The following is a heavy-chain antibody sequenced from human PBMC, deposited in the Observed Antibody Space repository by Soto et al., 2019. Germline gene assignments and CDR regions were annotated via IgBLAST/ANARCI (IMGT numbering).Heavy chain of an antibody. J-gene: IGHJ4*02. CDR2: MNPSSGDS. D-gene: IGHD2-15*01. V-gene: IGHV1-8*01. CDR1: GYPFTAFD. Sequence: VQLGQSGAEVKKPGASVKVSCEASGYPFTAFDINWVRQAAGQGLEWMGWMNPSSGDSAFAQRFQDRITMTRTTSISTAYMELSRLTSDDTAVYYCVRQPGGVATPGDDYWGQGTLVTVSS. CDR3: VRQPGGVATPGDDY.